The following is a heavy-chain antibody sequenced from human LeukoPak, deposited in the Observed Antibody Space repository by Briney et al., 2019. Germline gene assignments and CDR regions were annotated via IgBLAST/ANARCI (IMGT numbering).Heavy chain of an antibody. Sequence: GESLKISCKGSGYSFTSYWIGWVRQMPGKGLEWMGIIYPGDSDTRYSPSFQGQVTISADKSISTAYLQWSSLKASDTAMYYCARALGYCSGGSCQLRNWGQGTLVTVSS. CDR2: IYPGDSDT. D-gene: IGHD2-15*01. CDR3: ARALGYCSGGSCQLRN. J-gene: IGHJ4*02. CDR1: GYSFTSYW. V-gene: IGHV5-51*01.